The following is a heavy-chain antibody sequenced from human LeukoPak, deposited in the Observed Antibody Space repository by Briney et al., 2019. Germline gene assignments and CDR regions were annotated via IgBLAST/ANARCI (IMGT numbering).Heavy chain of an antibody. V-gene: IGHV1-18*01. CDR1: GYTFTSYG. CDR2: ISAYNGNT. J-gene: IGHJ4*02. Sequence: ASVKVSCKASGYTFTSYGISWVRQAPGQGLEWMGWISAYNGNTNYAQKFQGRVTMTTDTSTSTAYMELRSLRSDDTAVYYCAREGVSVLWFGESQGSFDYWGQGTPVTVSS. CDR3: AREGVSVLWFGESQGSFDY. D-gene: IGHD3-10*01.